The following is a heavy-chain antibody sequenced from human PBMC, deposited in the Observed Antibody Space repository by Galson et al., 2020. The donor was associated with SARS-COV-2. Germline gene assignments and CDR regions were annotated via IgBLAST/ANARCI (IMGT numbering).Heavy chain of an antibody. CDR2: ISSSGSTI. D-gene: IGHD3-22*01. CDR3: ARALWDDSSGYYSTYYYYYMDV. J-gene: IGHJ6*03. V-gene: IGHV3-11*04. Sequence: GGSLRLSCAASGFTFSDYYMSWIRQAPGKGLEWVSYISSSGSTIYYADSVKGRFTISRDNAKNSLYLQMNSLRAEDTAVYYCARALWDDSSGYYSTYYYYYMDVWGKGTTVTVSS. CDR1: GFTFSDYY.